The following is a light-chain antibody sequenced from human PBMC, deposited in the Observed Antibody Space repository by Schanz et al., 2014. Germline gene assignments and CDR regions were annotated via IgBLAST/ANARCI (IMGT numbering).Light chain of an antibody. J-gene: IGLJ3*02. CDR1: SASVSTAYY. CDR2: NTN. Sequence: QTVVTQEPSFSVSPGGTVTLTCGLSSASVSTAYYPSWYQQTPGQAPRTLIYNTNTRSSGVPDRFSGSILGNKAALTITGAQADDEADYYGVLYMGSYSWVFGGGTKLTVL. CDR3: VLYMGSYSWV. V-gene: IGLV8-61*01.